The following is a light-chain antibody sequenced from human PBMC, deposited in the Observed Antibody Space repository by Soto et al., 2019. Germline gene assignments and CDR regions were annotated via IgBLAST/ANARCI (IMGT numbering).Light chain of an antibody. CDR2: GAS. J-gene: IGKJ4*01. V-gene: IGKV3-15*01. Sequence: EIVMTQSPATLPVSPGERATLSCRASQSVSSNLAWYQQKPGQAHRFLIYGASTRATGIPARFSGSGSGTEFTLTISSLQSEDFAVYYCQQYDNWPLTFGGGTKVDI. CDR1: QSVSSN. CDR3: QQYDNWPLT.